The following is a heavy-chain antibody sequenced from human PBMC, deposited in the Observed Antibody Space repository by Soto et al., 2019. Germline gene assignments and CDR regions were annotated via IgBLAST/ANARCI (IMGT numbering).Heavy chain of an antibody. CDR1: GGSMISYY. CDR2: IYYSGST. V-gene: IGHV4-59*08. D-gene: IGHD3-10*01. Sequence: SETLSLTCTVSGGSMISYYWSWIRQPPGKGLEWIGYIYYSGSTNYNPSLKSRVTISVDTSKNQFSLKLSSVTAADTAVYYCARPSGGGWFGELLTPDAFDIWGQGTMVTVSS. CDR3: ARPSGGGWFGELLTPDAFDI. J-gene: IGHJ3*02.